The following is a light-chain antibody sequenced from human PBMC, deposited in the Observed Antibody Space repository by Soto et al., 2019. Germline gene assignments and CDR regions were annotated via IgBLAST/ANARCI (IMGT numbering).Light chain of an antibody. CDR3: HQYGFSPAT. CDR2: GVS. J-gene: IGKJ1*01. V-gene: IGKV3-20*01. CDR1: QSVNSGY. Sequence: EVVFTQSPDTLSLAPGERATLSCRASQSVNSGYIAWYRQKRGQAPKLLMFGVSTRATGIPDRFRGSGSGTDFTLTISILEPEDFAVYFCHQYGFSPATFGQGTKVDVK.